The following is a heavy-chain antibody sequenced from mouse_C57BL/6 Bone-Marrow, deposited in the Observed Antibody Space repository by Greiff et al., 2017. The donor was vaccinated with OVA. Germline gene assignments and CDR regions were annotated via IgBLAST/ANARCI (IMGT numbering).Heavy chain of an antibody. V-gene: IGHV1-5*01. CDR3: TRMEPWYFDV. J-gene: IGHJ1*03. CDR2: IYPGNSDT. Sequence: EVQLQQSGTVLARPGASVKMSCTTSGYTFTSYWMHWVKQRPGQGLEWIGAIYPGNSDTSYHPKFKGKAKLTAVTSASTAYMELSSLTNEDSAVXYCTRMEPWYFDVWGTGTTVTVAS. CDR1: GYTFTSYW.